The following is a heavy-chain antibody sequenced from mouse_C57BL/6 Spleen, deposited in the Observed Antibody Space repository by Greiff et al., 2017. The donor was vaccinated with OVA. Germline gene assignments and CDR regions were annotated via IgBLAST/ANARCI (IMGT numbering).Heavy chain of an antibody. CDR3: ARGLITTVEGAMDY. CDR2: ISDGGSYT. J-gene: IGHJ4*01. V-gene: IGHV5-4*01. Sequence: EVQLQQSGGGLVKPGGSLKLSCAASGFTFSSYAMSWVRQTPEKRLEWVATISDGGSYTYYPDNVKGRFTISRDNAKNNLYLQMSHLKSEDTAMYYCARGLITTVEGAMDYWGQGTSVTVSS. D-gene: IGHD1-1*01. CDR1: GFTFSSYA.